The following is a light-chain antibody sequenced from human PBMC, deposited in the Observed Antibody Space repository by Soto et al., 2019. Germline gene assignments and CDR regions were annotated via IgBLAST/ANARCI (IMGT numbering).Light chain of an antibody. CDR1: QNVYNN. CDR2: DAS. J-gene: IGKJ4*01. V-gene: IGKV3-15*01. CDR3: QQCRNWPLT. Sequence: EIVVKQSPATMSVTQGEGATLSCKASQNVYNNLAWYQQRPGQPPRLLIYDASTRATGISARFSGSGYGTEFTLTISSLQSEDFAVYFCQQCRNWPLTVGGGTKV.